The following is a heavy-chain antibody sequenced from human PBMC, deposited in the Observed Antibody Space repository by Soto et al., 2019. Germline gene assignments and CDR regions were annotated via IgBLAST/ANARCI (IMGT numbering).Heavy chain of an antibody. V-gene: IGHV4-39*01. CDR1: GDSISSSSYY. J-gene: IGHJ4*02. CDR3: ARLGFQWRLDY. D-gene: IGHD6-19*01. CDR2: IYYSGST. Sequence: PSETLSLTCTVSGDSISSSSYYWGWIRQPPGKGLEWIGSIYYSGSTYYNPSLKSRVTISVDTSKNQFSLKLSSVTAADTAVYYCARLGFQWRLDYWGQGTLVTVSS.